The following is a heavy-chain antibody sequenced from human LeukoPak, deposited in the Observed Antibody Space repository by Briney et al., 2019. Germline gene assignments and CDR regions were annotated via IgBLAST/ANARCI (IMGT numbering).Heavy chain of an antibody. D-gene: IGHD2-2*01. CDR2: IYYSGCT. J-gene: IGHJ5*02. Sequence: PSETLSLTCTASGGSISSYYWSWIRQPPGKGLEWIGYIYYSGCTNYNPSLKSRVTISVDTSKNQFSLKLSSVTAADTAVYYCARGPAVGYNWFDPWGQGTLVTVSS. V-gene: IGHV4-59*01. CDR1: GGSISSYY. CDR3: ARGPAVGYNWFDP.